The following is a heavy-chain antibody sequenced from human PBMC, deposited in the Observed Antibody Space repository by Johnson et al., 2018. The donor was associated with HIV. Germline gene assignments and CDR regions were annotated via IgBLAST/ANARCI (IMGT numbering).Heavy chain of an antibody. V-gene: IGHV3-23*04. D-gene: IGHD3-22*01. Sequence: VQLVESGGGLVQPGGSLRVSCATSGFTFSNYAMNWVRQAPGKGLEWVSAISGGGGGSTHYADSVKGRFTISRDNSKNTLYLQTNSLRAEDTAVYYCAKGSYYDSRTYGYAFDIWGQGTMVTVSS. CDR3: AKGSYYDSRTYGYAFDI. CDR1: GFTFSNYA. J-gene: IGHJ3*02. CDR2: ISGGGGGST.